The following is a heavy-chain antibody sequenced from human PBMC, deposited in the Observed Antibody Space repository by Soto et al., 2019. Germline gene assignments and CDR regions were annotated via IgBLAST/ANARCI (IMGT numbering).Heavy chain of an antibody. CDR3: ARDPVVPGVNSDSFDL. CDR1: GFIFSSYW. J-gene: IGHJ3*01. CDR2: IKEDASEK. V-gene: IGHV3-7*01. Sequence: GGSLRLSCAASGFIFSSYWMTWVRQAPGKGLEWVADIKEDASEKYYVDSVKGRFTISRDNAKNSLFLQMNSLRAEDTALYYCARDPVVPGVNSDSFDLWVQGTMVTVSS. D-gene: IGHD2-2*01.